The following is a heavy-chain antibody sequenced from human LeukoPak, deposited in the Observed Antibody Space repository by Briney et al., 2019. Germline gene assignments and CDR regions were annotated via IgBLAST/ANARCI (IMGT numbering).Heavy chain of an antibody. CDR2: INHSGST. J-gene: IGHJ6*02. Sequence: SETLSLTCAVYGGSFSGHYWSWIRQPPGKGLEWIGEINHSGSTNYNPSLKSRVTISVDTSKNQFSLKLSSVTAADTAVYYCARGGADIVVVPAAPAGMDVWGQGTTVTVSS. V-gene: IGHV4-34*01. CDR3: ARGGADIVVVPAAPAGMDV. D-gene: IGHD2-2*01. CDR1: GGSFSGHY.